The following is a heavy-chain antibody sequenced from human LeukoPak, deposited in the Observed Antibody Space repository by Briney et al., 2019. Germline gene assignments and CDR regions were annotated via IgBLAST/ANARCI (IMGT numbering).Heavy chain of an antibody. J-gene: IGHJ6*03. CDR2: IKQDGSEK. CDR3: ARVLRYCSGGNCYSGGLGYMDV. Sequence: GGSLRLSCAASGFTFSSYWMSWVRQAPGKGLEWVANIKQDGSEKYYVDSVKGRFTISRDNAKNSLFLQMNSLRAEDTAVYYCARVLRYCSGGNCYSGGLGYMDVWGKGTTVTTSS. D-gene: IGHD2-15*01. CDR1: GFTFSSYW. V-gene: IGHV3-7*03.